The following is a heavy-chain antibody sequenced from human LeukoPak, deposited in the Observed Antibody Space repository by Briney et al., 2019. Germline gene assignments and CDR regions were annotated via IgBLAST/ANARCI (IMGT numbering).Heavy chain of an antibody. CDR1: GGSISSYY. CDR2: IYTSGST. V-gene: IGHV4-4*07. CDR3: ARGPEYSSSSGFDY. D-gene: IGHD6-6*01. J-gene: IGHJ4*02. Sequence: SETLSLTCTVSGGSISSYYWSWIRQPAGKGLEWIGRIYTSGSTNYNPSLKSRVTISVDTSKNQFSLKLSSVTAADTAVYYCARGPEYSSSSGFDYWGQGTLVTVSS.